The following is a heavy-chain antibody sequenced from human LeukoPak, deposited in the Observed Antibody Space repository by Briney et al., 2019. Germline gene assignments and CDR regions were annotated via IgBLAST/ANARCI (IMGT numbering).Heavy chain of an antibody. D-gene: IGHD2-21*02. CDR2: ISSNGGNT. J-gene: IGHJ3*02. CDR3: ARARGSCGGDCYWNAFDI. V-gene: IGHV3-64*01. CDR1: GFTFSSYA. Sequence: GGSLRLSCAASGFTFSSYAMHWVRQAPGKGLEYVSAISSNGGNTYYANSVKGRFTISRDNSKNTLYLQMGSLRAEDMAVYYCARARGSCGGDCYWNAFDIWGQGTMVTVSS.